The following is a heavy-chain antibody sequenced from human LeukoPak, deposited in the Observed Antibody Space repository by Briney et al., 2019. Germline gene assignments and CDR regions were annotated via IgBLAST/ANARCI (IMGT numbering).Heavy chain of an antibody. V-gene: IGHV4-59*08. D-gene: IGHD1-26*01. J-gene: IGHJ4*02. CDR3: ARQGSGSHKD. Sequence: PSETLSLTCAVSGDSISGSYWSWIRQPLGKGLEWIGFLSYSGTTSYNPSLKSRLTISGDTSRNQFSLKLDSVTAADTAVYYCARQGSGSHKDWGQGTLVTVSS. CDR2: LSYSGTT. CDR1: GDSISGSY.